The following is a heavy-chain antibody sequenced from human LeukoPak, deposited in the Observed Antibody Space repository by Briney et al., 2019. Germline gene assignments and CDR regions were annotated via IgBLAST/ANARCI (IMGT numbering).Heavy chain of an antibody. CDR1: GFTFSSYG. CDR2: IWYDGSNK. J-gene: IGHJ4*02. D-gene: IGHD2-15*01. V-gene: IGHV3-33*01. Sequence: GGSLRLSCAASGFTFSSYGMHWVRQAPGKGLEWVAVIWYDGSNKYYADSVKGRFTISRDNSKNTLYLQMNSLRAEDTAVYYCARFDPPPAGSLDYWGQGTLVTVSS. CDR3: ARFDPPPAGSLDY.